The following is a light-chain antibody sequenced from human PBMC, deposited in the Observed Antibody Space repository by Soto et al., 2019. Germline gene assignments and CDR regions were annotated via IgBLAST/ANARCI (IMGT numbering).Light chain of an antibody. V-gene: IGKV3-20*01. CDR3: QQGDSFPIT. Sequence: EIVLTQSPGTLSLSPGERATLSCRAGQSVSSSYLAWYQQKPGQAPRLLIYGASSRATGIPDRFTGSGSGTDFTLTISRLEPEDFGTYYCQQGDSFPITFGQGTRLEIK. J-gene: IGKJ5*01. CDR1: QSVSSSY. CDR2: GAS.